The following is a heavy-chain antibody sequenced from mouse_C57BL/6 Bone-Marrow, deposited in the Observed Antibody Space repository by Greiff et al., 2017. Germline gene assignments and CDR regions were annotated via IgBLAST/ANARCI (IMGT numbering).Heavy chain of an antibody. Sequence: EVQVVESGAELVRPGASVKLSCTASGFNIKDSYMHWVKQRPEQGLVWLGRIDPEDGATEYAPKFQGKATMTADTSSNTAYLQLSSLTSEDTAVYYCTLLLRSWLAYWGQGTLVTGSA. CDR2: IDPEDGAT. CDR1: GFNIKDSY. CDR3: TLLLRSWLAY. D-gene: IGHD1-1*01. J-gene: IGHJ3*01. V-gene: IGHV14-1*01.